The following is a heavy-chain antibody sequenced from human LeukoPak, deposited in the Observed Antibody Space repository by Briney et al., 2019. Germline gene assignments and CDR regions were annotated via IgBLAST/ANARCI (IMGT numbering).Heavy chain of an antibody. V-gene: IGHV3-23*01. CDR2: ISGSGGST. D-gene: IGHD3-22*01. CDR1: GFTFSNAW. CDR3: AKDRAGGYYYDSSGYY. J-gene: IGHJ4*02. Sequence: PGGSLRLSCAASGFTFSNAWMSWVRQAPGKGLEWVSAISGSGGSTYYADSVKGRFTISRDNSKNTLYLQMNSLRAEDTAVYYCAKDRAGGYYYDSSGYYWGQGTLVTVSS.